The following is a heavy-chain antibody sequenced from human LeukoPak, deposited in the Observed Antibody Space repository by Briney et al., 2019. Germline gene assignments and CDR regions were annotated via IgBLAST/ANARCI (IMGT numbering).Heavy chain of an antibody. J-gene: IGHJ4*02. D-gene: IGHD6-6*01. CDR3: ARDRTAARQRRGVGMFDY. CDR2: IYYSGST. CDR1: GGSISSSNYY. Sequence: PSETLSLTCTVSGGSISSSNYYWGWIRQPPGKGLEWIGSIYYSGSTYYNPSLKSRVTISVDTSKNQFSLKLSSVTAADTAVYYCARDRTAARQRRGVGMFDYWGQGTLVTVSS. V-gene: IGHV4-39*07.